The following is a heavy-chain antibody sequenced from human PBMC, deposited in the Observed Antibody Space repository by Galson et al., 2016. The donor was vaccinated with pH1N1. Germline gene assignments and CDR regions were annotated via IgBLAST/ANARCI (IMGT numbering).Heavy chain of an antibody. Sequence: SLRLPCAASAFTFKDFGMNCFRQAPGKGLEWVSRIIGSGGGTYYDDSVKGRFTISRDNSKNPLYLQMNSLKAEDTAIYYCAKVWGLPLDASPFDYWGQGTLVTVSA. D-gene: IGHD3-16*01. CDR3: AKVWGLPLDASPFDY. V-gene: IGHV3-23*01. CDR1: AFTFKDFG. J-gene: IGHJ4*02. CDR2: IIGSGGGT.